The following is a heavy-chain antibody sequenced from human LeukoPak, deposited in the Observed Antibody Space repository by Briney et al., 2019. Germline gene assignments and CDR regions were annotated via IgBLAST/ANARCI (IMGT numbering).Heavy chain of an antibody. CDR3: ARGGDGDILTGLVFDY. D-gene: IGHD3-9*01. J-gene: IGHJ4*02. CDR2: ISAYNGNT. Sequence: GASVKVSCKASGYRFTSYGISWVRQAPGQGLERMGWISAYNGNTNYAQKLQGRVTMTTDTSTSTAYMELRSLRSDDTAVYYCARGGDGDILTGLVFDYWGQGTLVTVSS. V-gene: IGHV1-18*01. CDR1: GYRFTSYG.